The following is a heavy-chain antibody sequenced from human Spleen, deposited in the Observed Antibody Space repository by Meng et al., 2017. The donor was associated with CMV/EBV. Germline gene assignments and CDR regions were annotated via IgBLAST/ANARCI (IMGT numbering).Heavy chain of an antibody. CDR1: GYTFTSYA. D-gene: IGHD6-13*01. Sequence: SGYTFTSYAMNWVRQAPGQGLEWMGWINTNTGNPTYAQGFTGRFVFSLDTSVSTAYLQICSLKAEDTAVYYCARDSSSWYGGFFDYWGQGTLVTVSS. J-gene: IGHJ4*02. CDR3: ARDSSSWYGGFFDY. CDR2: INTNTGNP. V-gene: IGHV7-4-1*01.